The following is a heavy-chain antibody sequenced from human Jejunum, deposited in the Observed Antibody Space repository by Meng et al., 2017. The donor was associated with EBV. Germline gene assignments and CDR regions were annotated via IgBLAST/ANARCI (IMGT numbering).Heavy chain of an antibody. V-gene: IGHV4-39*01. Sequence: QLQLLESGPGLVKPSETLSLTCTVSGGSISSSIDCWGWIRQPPGKGLEWIGSICFSDYTYHNPSLKSRVTISADTSKNQFSLSLTSVTAADTAVYYCAMGPDYAKSGYWGQGTLVTVSS. CDR1: GGSISSSIDC. D-gene: IGHD4-17*01. J-gene: IGHJ4*02. CDR3: AMGPDYAKSGY. CDR2: ICFSDYT.